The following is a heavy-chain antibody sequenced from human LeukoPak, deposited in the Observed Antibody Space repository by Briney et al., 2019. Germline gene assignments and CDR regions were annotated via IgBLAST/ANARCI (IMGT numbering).Heavy chain of an antibody. CDR1: GGSISSYY. CDR2: IYYSGST. D-gene: IGHD1-26*01. V-gene: IGHV4-59*08. J-gene: IGHJ6*02. Sequence: SETLSLTRTVSGGSISSYYWSWIRQPPGKGLEWIGYIYYSGSTNYNPSLKSRVTISVDTSKNQFSLKLSSVTAADTAVYYCARSSAYLGAPLYYGMDVWGQGTTVTVSS. CDR3: ARSSAYLGAPLYYGMDV.